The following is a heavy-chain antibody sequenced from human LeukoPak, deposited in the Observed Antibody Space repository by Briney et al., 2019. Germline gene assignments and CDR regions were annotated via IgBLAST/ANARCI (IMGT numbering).Heavy chain of an antibody. Sequence: SVKVSCKASGYTFTNHGFSWVRQAPGQGLEWMGGIIPIFGTANYAQKFQGRVTITADESTSTAYMELSSLRSEDTAVYYCARDLDGGMATILDYYGMDVWGQGTTVTVSS. CDR1: GYTFTNHG. CDR3: ARDLDGGMATILDYYGMDV. CDR2: IIPIFGTA. D-gene: IGHD5-24*01. V-gene: IGHV1-69*13. J-gene: IGHJ6*02.